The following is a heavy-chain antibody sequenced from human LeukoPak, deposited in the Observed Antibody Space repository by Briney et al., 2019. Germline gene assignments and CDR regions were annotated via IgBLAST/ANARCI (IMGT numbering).Heavy chain of an antibody. V-gene: IGHV3-23*01. D-gene: IGHD3-22*01. CDR1: GFTFSSYA. CDR2: ISGSGGST. J-gene: IGHJ3*02. CDR3: AKALYYYDSSGYYPYGAFDI. Sequence: GGSLRLSCAASGFTFSSYAMSWVRQAPGKGLEWVSAISGSGGSTYYADSVKGRFTISRDNSKNTLYLQMNSLRAEDTAVHYCAKALYYYDSSGYYPYGAFDIWGQGTMVTVSS.